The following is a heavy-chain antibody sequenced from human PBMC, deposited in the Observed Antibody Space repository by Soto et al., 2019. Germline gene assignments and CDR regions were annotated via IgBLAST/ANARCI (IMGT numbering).Heavy chain of an antibody. V-gene: IGHV1-24*01. J-gene: IGHJ5*02. CDR2: FDPEDGET. D-gene: IGHD2-2*01. CDR3: ATDYCSSTSCYRRRIDWFDP. CDR1: GYTLTELS. Sequence: ASVKVSCKVSGYTLTELSMHWVRQAPGKGLEWMGGFDPEDGETIYAQKFQGRVTMTEDTSTDTAYRELSSLRSEDTAVYYCATDYCSSTSCYRRRIDWFDPWGQGTLVNVSS.